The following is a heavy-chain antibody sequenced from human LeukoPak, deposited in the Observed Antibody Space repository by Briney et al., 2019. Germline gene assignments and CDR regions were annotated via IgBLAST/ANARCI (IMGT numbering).Heavy chain of an antibody. J-gene: IGHJ4*02. CDR3: ARDYDFWSGHKYFDY. CDR2: ISAYNGNT. D-gene: IGHD3-3*01. Sequence: ASVKVSCKASGYTFTSYGISWVRQAPGQGLEWMGWISAYNGNTNYAQKLQGRVTMTTDTSTSTAYMGLRSLRSDDTAVYYCARDYDFWSGHKYFDYWGQGTLVTVSS. V-gene: IGHV1-18*01. CDR1: GYTFTSYG.